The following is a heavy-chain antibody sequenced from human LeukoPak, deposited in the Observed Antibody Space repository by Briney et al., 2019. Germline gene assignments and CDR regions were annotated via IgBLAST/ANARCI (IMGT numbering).Heavy chain of an antibody. D-gene: IGHD2-21*02. V-gene: IGHV1-24*01. Sequence: ASVKVSCKVSGYTLTELSMHWVRQAPGKGLEWMGGFDPEDGETIYAQKFQGRVTITADESTSTAYMELSSLRSEDTAVYYCARVGKYCGGDRPWGQGTLVTVSS. J-gene: IGHJ5*02. CDR1: GYTLTELS. CDR2: FDPEDGET. CDR3: ARVGKYCGGDRP.